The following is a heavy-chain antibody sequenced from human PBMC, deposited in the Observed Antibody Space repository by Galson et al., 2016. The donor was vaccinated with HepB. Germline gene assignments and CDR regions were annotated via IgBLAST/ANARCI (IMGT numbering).Heavy chain of an antibody. CDR1: GGSISSGGYY. Sequence: TLSLTCTVSGGSISSGGYYWSWIRQHPGKGLEWIGYIYYSGSTYYNPSLKSRVTISVDTSKKQFSLKLSSVTAADTAVYYCAGTQAFGFGELSPPDYWGQGTLVTVSS. J-gene: IGHJ4*02. D-gene: IGHD3-10*01. CDR2: IYYSGST. V-gene: IGHV4-31*03. CDR3: AGTQAFGFGELSPPDY.